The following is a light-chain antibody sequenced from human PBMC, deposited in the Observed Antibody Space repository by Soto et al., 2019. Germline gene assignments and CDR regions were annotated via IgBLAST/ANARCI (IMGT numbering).Light chain of an antibody. Sequence: EIVLTQSPGTLSLSPGERATLSCRASQSVSRSYLAWYQHKPGQAPRLLIYGASSRATGIPDRFSGSGSGTDFTLTISRLEPEDFAVYYCQQYGSSPLLTFGGGTKVEIK. J-gene: IGKJ4*01. V-gene: IGKV3-20*01. CDR3: QQYGSSPLLT. CDR2: GAS. CDR1: QSVSRSY.